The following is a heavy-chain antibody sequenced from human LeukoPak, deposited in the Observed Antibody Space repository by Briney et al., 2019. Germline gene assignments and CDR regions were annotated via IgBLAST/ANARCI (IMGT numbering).Heavy chain of an antibody. D-gene: IGHD2-8*01. CDR2: VSLSGLT. CDR1: GGSITSTNW. CDR3: SRENGVFSPFGY. V-gene: IGHV4-4*02. Sequence: SETQSLTCGVSGGSITSTNWWSWVRQPPGQGLEWIGEVSLSGLTNYNPSLSSRVIMALDTSKNHLSLHLTSVTAADTAVYYCSRENGVFSPFGYWGQGYLVTVLS. J-gene: IGHJ4*02.